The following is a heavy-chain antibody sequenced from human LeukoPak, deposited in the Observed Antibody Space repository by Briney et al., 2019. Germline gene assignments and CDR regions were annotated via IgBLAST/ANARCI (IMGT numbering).Heavy chain of an antibody. CDR3: ARQRSRALDL. J-gene: IGHJ3*01. CDR2: TYFGYKWYN. V-gene: IGHV6-1*01. CDR1: GDSVSNNGVA. D-gene: IGHD1-1*01. Sequence: SQTLPLTCAISGDSVSNNGVAWNWISQSPARGLDWLGRTYFGYKWYNDYAMSVKSRITINPDTSKNQFSLQLNSVTPEDTAVYFCARQRSRALDLWGQGTMVTVSS.